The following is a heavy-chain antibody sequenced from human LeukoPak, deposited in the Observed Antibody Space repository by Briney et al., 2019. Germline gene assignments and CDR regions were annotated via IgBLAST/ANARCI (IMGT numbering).Heavy chain of an antibody. CDR2: TFYRSKWYN. D-gene: IGHD6-13*01. CDR1: GDSVSSNSAA. J-gene: IGHJ4*02. CDR3: ARAPAGSSWPANFDY. V-gene: IGHV6-1*01. Sequence: SQTLSLTCAISGDSVSSNSAAWNWIRQSPSRGLEWLGRTFYRSKWYNDYAVSVKSRITIDPDTSKNQFSLQLNSVTPDDTAVYYCARAPAGSSWPANFDYWGQGTLVTVSS.